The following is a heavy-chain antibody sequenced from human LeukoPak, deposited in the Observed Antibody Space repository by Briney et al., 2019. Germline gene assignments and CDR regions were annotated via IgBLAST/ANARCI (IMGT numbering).Heavy chain of an antibody. V-gene: IGHV3-9*01. J-gene: IGHJ6*03. Sequence: PGRSLRLSCAASGFTFDDYAMHWVRQAPGKGLEWVSGISWNSGSIAYADSVKGRFTISRDNAKNSLYLQMNSLRAEDTAVYYCAREGYSSGWYPPYYYYYYMDVWGKGTTVTVSS. D-gene: IGHD6-19*01. CDR1: GFTFDDYA. CDR3: AREGYSSGWYPPYYYYYYMDV. CDR2: ISWNSGSI.